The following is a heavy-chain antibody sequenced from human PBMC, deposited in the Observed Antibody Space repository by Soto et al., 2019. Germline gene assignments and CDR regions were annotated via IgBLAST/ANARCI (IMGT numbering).Heavy chain of an antibody. CDR1: GFTFSNAW. CDR2: IKSKTDGGTT. V-gene: IGHV3-15*01. D-gene: IGHD5-12*01. Sequence: GGSLRLSCAASGFTFSNAWMSWVRQAPGKGLEWVGRIKSKTDGGTTDYAAPVKGRFTISRDDSKNTLYLQMNSLKTEDTAVYYCTTEAGYVDYYYYMDVWGKGTTVTVSS. CDR3: TTEAGYVDYYYYMDV. J-gene: IGHJ6*03.